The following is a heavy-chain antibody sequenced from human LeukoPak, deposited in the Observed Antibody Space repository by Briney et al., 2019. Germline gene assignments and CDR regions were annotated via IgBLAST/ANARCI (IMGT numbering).Heavy chain of an antibody. D-gene: IGHD2-21*02. Sequence: PGGSLRLSCAASGFTPSSYEMHWVRQAPGKGLVWVSRINSDGSRTGYADSVKGRFTIPRDNAKNTLYLQMNSLRAEDTAIYYCARELPREVTLDYWGQGTLVTVSS. J-gene: IGHJ4*02. CDR3: ARELPREVTLDY. CDR2: INSDGSRT. V-gene: IGHV3-74*01. CDR1: GFTPSSYE.